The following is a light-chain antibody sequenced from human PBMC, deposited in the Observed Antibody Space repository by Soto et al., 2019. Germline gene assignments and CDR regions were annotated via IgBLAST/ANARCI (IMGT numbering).Light chain of an antibody. V-gene: IGKV3-20*01. J-gene: IGKJ1*01. CDR1: QSVSSYY. CDR2: AAS. Sequence: EIVLTQSPGTLSLSPGERATLSCRASQSVSSYYLAWYQQKPGQAPRLLIYAASSRATGIPDRFSGGGFGTDFTLTISRLEPEDFAVYYCQQCGSSPWTFGQWTKVEIK. CDR3: QQCGSSPWT.